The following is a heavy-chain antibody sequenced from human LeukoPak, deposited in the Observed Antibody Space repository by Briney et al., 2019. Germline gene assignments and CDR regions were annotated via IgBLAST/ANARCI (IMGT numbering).Heavy chain of an antibody. CDR2: INHSGST. V-gene: IGHV4-34*01. CDR1: GGSFSVYY. J-gene: IGHJ5*02. Sequence: SETLSLTCAVYGGSFSVYYWSWIRQPPGKGLEWIGEINHSGSTNYNPSLKSRVTISVDTSKNQFSLKLSSVTAADTAVYYCARGEAIVVVVAADDNWFDPWGQGTLVTVSS. CDR3: ARGEAIVVVVAADDNWFDP. D-gene: IGHD2-15*01.